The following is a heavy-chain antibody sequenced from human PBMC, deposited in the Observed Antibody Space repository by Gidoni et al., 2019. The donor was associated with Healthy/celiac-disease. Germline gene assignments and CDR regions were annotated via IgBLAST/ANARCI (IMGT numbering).Heavy chain of an antibody. J-gene: IGHJ6*02. Sequence: EVQLVESGGGLVKPGGSLGLSCAASGFTFSSYSMNWVRQAPGKGLEWVSSISSSSSYIYYADSVKGRFTISRDNAKNSLYLQMNSLRAEDTAVYYCARDRWERDYYYYYGMDVWGQGTTVTVSS. CDR2: ISSSSSYI. V-gene: IGHV3-21*01. CDR3: ARDRWERDYYYYYGMDV. CDR1: GFTFSSYS. D-gene: IGHD1-26*01.